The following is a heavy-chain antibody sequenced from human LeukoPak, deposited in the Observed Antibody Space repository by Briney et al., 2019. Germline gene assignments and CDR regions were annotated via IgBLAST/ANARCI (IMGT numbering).Heavy chain of an antibody. CDR1: GYTFTSYG. V-gene: IGHV1-18*01. D-gene: IGHD1-1*01. Sequence: ASVKVSCKASGYTFTSYGISWVRQAPGQGLEWMGWISAYNGNTNYAQKLQGRVTMTTDTSTSTAYMELRSLRSDDTAVYYCARDRRQLERPGLIDYWGQGTLVTVSS. CDR3: ARDRRQLERPGLIDY. CDR2: ISAYNGNT. J-gene: IGHJ4*02.